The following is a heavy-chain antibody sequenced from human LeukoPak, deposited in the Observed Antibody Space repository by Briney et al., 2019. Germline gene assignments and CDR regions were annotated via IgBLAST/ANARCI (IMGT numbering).Heavy chain of an antibody. CDR2: IRTSSEGANYA. CDR3: ARDQQYAFDY. Sequence: GGSLRLSCAPSGFIFSDYPMNWVRQAPGKGLEWVSNIRTSSEGANYAIYADSVKGRVTFSRDDAKNTLYLHMHSLRDDDTAVYYCARDQQYAFDYWGQEILVTVSS. CDR1: GFIFSDYP. V-gene: IGHV3-11*05. J-gene: IGHJ4*02. D-gene: IGHD1/OR15-1a*01.